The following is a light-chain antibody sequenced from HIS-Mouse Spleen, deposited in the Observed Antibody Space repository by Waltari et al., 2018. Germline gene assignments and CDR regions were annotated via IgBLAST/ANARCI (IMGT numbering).Light chain of an antibody. V-gene: IGLV3-21*03. CDR2: DDS. CDR1: NIGSKS. J-gene: IGLJ1*01. Sequence: SYVLTQPPSVSVAPGKPARITCGGNNIGSKSGHWYQQKPGQAPVLVVYDDSDRPSGIPERFSGSNSGNTATLTISRVEAGDEADYYCQVWDSSSDHPYVFGTGTKVTVL. CDR3: QVWDSSSDHPYV.